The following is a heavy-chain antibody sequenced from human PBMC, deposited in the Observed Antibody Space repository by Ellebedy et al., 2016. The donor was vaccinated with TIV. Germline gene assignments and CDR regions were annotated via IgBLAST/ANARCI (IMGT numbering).Heavy chain of an antibody. CDR1: GFSLSTSEVG. Sequence: SGPTLVKPTQTLTLTCTFSGFSLSTSEVGVGWIRQLPAKARESLTHLNWNEVEKYTTSLRTRLTLTKDTSNNQVVLTMTNMDPMDTATYYGARLSALRLYSFEYWGQGTLVTVSS. J-gene: IGHJ4*02. D-gene: IGHD2-15*01. V-gene: IGHV2-5*01. CDR2: LNWNEVE. CDR3: ARLSALRLYSFEY.